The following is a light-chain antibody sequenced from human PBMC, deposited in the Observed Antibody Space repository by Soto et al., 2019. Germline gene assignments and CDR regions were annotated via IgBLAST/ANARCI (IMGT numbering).Light chain of an antibody. J-gene: IGLJ3*02. CDR3: ETWDSNTQR. CDR1: SGHSSDI. V-gene: IGLV4-60*02. CDR2: LEGSGSY. Sequence: QLVLTQSSSASASLGSSVKLTCTLSSGHSSDIIAWHQQQPGKAPRYLMKLEGSGSYNKGSGVPDRFSGSSSGADRYLTISNLQFEEEADYDCETWDSNTQRFGGGTK.